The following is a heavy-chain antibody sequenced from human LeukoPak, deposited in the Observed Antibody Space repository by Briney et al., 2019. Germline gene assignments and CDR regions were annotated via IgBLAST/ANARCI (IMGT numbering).Heavy chain of an antibody. J-gene: IGHJ4*02. Sequence: SETLSLTCAVYGGSFSGYYWSWIRQPPGKGLEWIGEINHSGSTNYNPSLKSRVTISVDTSKNQFSLKLSSVTAADTAVYYCVRGSSPWDYWGQGTLVTVSS. D-gene: IGHD6-6*01. CDR1: GGSFSGYY. V-gene: IGHV4-34*01. CDR3: VRGSSPWDY. CDR2: INHSGST.